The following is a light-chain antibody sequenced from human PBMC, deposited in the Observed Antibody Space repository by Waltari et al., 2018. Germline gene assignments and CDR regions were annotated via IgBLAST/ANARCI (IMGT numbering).Light chain of an antibody. V-gene: IGLV2-11*01. Sequence: QSALTQPRSVSGSPGQSVTISCTGTSSDVGGYNYVSWYQHHPGNAPKLIIYDVTKRPSGVPDRFSASKSDNTASLTISGLQAEDEADYYCCSYAGSITFWVFGGGTKLTVL. CDR1: SSDVGGYNY. CDR3: CSYAGSITFWV. CDR2: DVT. J-gene: IGLJ3*02.